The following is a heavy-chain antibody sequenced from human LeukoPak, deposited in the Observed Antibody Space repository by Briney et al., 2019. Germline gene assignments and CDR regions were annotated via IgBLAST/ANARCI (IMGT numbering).Heavy chain of an antibody. V-gene: IGHV3-7*01. CDR2: IKQDGSEK. Sequence: GGSVRLSCVASGFTFSSSWMSWVRQAPGKGLEWVANIKQDGSEKYYVDSVKGRFTISRDNAKNSLYLQMNSLRAEDTAVYYCARDKFGGTDYWGQGTLVTVSS. D-gene: IGHD3-16*01. J-gene: IGHJ4*02. CDR3: ARDKFGGTDY. CDR1: GFTFSSSW.